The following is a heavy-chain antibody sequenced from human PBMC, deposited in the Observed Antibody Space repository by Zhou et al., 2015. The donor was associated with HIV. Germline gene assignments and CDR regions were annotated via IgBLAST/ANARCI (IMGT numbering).Heavy chain of an antibody. CDR2: IIPILGIA. CDR3: ARESRAGAGNFDY. Sequence: QVQLVQSGAEVKKPGSSVKVSCKASGGTFSSYTISWVRQAPGQGLEWMGRIIPILGIANYAQKFQGRVTITADKSTSTAYMELSSLRSEDTAVYYCARESRAGAGNFDYWGQGTLVTVSS. V-gene: IGHV1-69*08. J-gene: IGHJ4*02. D-gene: IGHD6-19*01. CDR1: GGTFSSYT.